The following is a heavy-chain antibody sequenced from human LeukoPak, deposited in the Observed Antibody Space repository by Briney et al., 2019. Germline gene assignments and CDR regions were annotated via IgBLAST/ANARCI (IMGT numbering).Heavy chain of an antibody. D-gene: IGHD3-9*01. V-gene: IGHV3-23*01. CDR3: AKGTVRYFDWPGY. CDR2: ISGSGGST. J-gene: IGHJ4*02. Sequence: PGGSLRLSCAASGFTFSSYGMSWVRQAPGKGLEWVSAISGSGGSTYYADSVKGRFTISRDNSKNTLYLQMNSLRAEDTAVYYCAKGTVRYFDWPGYWGQGTLVTVSS. CDR1: GFTFSSYG.